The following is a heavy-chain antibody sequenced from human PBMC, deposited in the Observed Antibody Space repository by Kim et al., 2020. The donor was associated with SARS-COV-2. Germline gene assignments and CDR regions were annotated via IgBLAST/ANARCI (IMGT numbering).Heavy chain of an antibody. CDR1: GFTFSSYA. CDR3: ARVGYGDYVNSYFDY. V-gene: IGHV3-30*04. CDR2: ISYDGSNK. J-gene: IGHJ4*02. D-gene: IGHD4-17*01. Sequence: GGSLRLSCAASGFTFSSYAMHWVRQAPGKGLEWVAVISYDGSNKYYADSVKGRFTISRDNSKNTLYLQMNSLRAEDTAVYYCARVGYGDYVNSYFDYWGQGALVTVSS.